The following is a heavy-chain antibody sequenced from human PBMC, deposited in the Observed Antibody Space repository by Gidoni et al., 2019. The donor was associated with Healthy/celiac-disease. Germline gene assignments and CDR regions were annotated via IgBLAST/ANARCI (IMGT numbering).Heavy chain of an antibody. CDR3: ARDLRLDLDP. CDR1: GFTFSSYG. J-gene: IGHJ5*02. Sequence: QVQLVESGGGVVQPGRSLRLSCAASGFTFSSYGLHWVRQAPGKGLAWVAVIWYDGSNKYYADSVKGRFTISRDNSKNTLYLQMNSLRAEDTAVYYCARDLRLDLDPWGQGTLVTVSS. CDR2: IWYDGSNK. V-gene: IGHV3-33*01.